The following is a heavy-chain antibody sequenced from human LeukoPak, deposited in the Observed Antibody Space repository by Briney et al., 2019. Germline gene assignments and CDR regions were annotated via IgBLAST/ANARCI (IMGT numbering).Heavy chain of an antibody. V-gene: IGHV4-59*01. Sequence: SVTLSLTCTVSGGSISSYYWSWIRQPPGKGLEWIGYIYYSGSTNYNPSLKSRVTISVDTSKNQFSLKLSSVTAADTAVYYCARDESTVGFDYWGQGTLVTVSS. CDR2: IYYSGST. CDR3: ARDESTVGFDY. CDR1: GGSISSYY. J-gene: IGHJ4*02. D-gene: IGHD1-26*01.